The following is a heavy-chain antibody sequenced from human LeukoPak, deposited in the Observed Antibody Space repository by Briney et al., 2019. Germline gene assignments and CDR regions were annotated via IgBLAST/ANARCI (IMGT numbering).Heavy chain of an antibody. CDR1: GFTFSSYS. CDR2: ISSSSSYI. D-gene: IGHD5-12*01. CDR3: AKGGGYEAQYYYYYLDV. J-gene: IGHJ6*03. Sequence: GGSLRLSCAASGFTFSSYSMNWVRQTPGKGLEWVSSISSSSSYIYYADSLKGRFTISRDNAKNSLYLQMNSLRAEDTAVYYCAKGGGYEAQYYYYYLDVWGKGTTVTISS. V-gene: IGHV3-21*06.